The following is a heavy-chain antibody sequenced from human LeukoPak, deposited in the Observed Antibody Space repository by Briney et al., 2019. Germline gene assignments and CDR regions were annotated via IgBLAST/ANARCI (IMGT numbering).Heavy chain of an antibody. J-gene: IGHJ4*02. D-gene: IGHD6-13*01. CDR2: IYYSGST. Sequence: SETLSLTCTVSGGSISSSSYYWGWIRQPPGKGLEWIGSIYYSGSTYYNPSLKSRVTISVDTSKNQFSLKLSSVTAADTAVYYCARLVGYSSSWLDYWGQGTLVTVSS. CDR3: ARLVGYSSSWLDY. V-gene: IGHV4-39*07. CDR1: GGSISSSSYY.